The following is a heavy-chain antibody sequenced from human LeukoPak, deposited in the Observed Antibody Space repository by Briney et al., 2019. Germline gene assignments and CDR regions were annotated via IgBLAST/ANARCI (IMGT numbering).Heavy chain of an antibody. Sequence: SETLSLTCTVSGGSINSGTYYWSWIPQPAAKGLGWFGRMYTSGSTNYNPSLESRVTISVDTDKNQFSLKLSSVTAADTAVYYCARGEKGSSSGSINYWGQGTLVTVSS. CDR2: MYTSGST. CDR3: ARGEKGSSSGSINY. D-gene: IGHD6-6*01. CDR1: GGSINSGTYY. J-gene: IGHJ4*02. V-gene: IGHV4-61*02.